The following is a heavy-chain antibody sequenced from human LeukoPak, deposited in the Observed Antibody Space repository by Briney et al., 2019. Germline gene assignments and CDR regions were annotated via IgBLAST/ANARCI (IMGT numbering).Heavy chain of an antibody. D-gene: IGHD5-18*01. CDR1: GGSISSYY. CDR2: IYYSGST. Sequence: SETLSLTCTVSGGSISSYYWSWFRQPPGKGLEWIGYIYYSGSTNYNPPLKSRVTISVDPSKNQFSLKLSCVTAADTAVYYCARERLGYSYGRNYGMDVWGQGTTVTVSS. V-gene: IGHV4-59*01. CDR3: ARERLGYSYGRNYGMDV. J-gene: IGHJ6*02.